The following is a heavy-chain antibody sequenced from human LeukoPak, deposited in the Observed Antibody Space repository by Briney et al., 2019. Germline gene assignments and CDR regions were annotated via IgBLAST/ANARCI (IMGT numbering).Heavy chain of an antibody. CDR3: ARDRTLGYCSSTSCLDAFDI. V-gene: IGHV4-4*07. J-gene: IGHJ3*02. CDR2: IYTSGST. Sequence: SETLSLTCTVSGGSISSYYWSWIRQPAGKGLEWIGRIYTSGSTNYNPSLKSRVTMSVDTSKNQFSLKLSSVTAADTAVYYCARDRTLGYCSSTSCLDAFDIWGRGTMVTVSS. D-gene: IGHD2-2*01. CDR1: GGSISSYY.